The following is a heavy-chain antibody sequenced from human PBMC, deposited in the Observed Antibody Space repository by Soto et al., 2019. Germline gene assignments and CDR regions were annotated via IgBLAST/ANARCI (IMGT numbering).Heavy chain of an antibody. CDR3: ARLGRIAAAGPPPTLFDY. Sequence: GESLKISCKGSGYSFTSYWIGWVRQMPGKGLEWMGIIYPGDSDTRYSPSFQGQVTISADKSISTAYLQWSSLKASDTAMYYCARLGRIAAAGPPPTLFDYWGQGTLVTVSS. J-gene: IGHJ4*02. D-gene: IGHD6-13*01. V-gene: IGHV5-51*01. CDR1: GYSFTSYW. CDR2: IYPGDSDT.